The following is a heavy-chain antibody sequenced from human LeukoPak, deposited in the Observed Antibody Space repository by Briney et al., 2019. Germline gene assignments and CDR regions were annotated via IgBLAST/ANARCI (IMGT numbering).Heavy chain of an antibody. CDR1: GFTFNNYG. D-gene: IGHD6-13*01. V-gene: IGHV3-23*01. CDR3: AKDRRSSSARSFYYYYMDV. J-gene: IGHJ6*03. Sequence: PGGSLRLSCAASGFTFNNYGMSWVRQAPGKGLEWVSAITGGGGGTYYADSVKGRFTISRDSSKNTLYLQMNSLRAEDTAVYYCAKDRRSSSARSFYYYYMDVWGKGTTVTISS. CDR2: ITGGGGGT.